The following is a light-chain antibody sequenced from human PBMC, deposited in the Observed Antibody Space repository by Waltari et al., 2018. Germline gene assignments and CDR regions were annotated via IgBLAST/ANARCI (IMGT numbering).Light chain of an antibody. V-gene: IGKV1-5*03. Sequence: DIQMTQSPSTLSASVGDRVSITCRASQTIGTSLAWYQQKPGRPPKLLIYKTSRFDSGVPSRFSGSGSGTEFTLTISSLQPDDFATYYCHQYNSYSTWTFGQGTKVEIK. J-gene: IGKJ1*01. CDR3: HQYNSYSTWT. CDR2: KTS. CDR1: QTIGTS.